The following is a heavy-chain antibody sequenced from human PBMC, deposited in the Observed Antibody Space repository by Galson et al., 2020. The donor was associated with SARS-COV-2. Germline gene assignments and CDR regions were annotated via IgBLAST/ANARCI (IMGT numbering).Heavy chain of an antibody. J-gene: IGHJ5*02. Sequence: GESLKISCAVSGFIVSVDHMTWVRQAPGKGPEWLSTIYIDGRTFYADSVKGRFTISRDTSRDSLYLQMNSLRAEDTAVYYCARHDWFDPWGQGTLVTVSS. CDR2: IYIDGRT. CDR1: GFIVSVDH. CDR3: ARHDWFDP. V-gene: IGHV3-66*04.